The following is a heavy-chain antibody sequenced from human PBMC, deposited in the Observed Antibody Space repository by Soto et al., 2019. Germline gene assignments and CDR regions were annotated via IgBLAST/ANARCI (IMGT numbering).Heavy chain of an antibody. CDR1: GGSISSYY. CDR3: ARLDSSGYLYFDY. CDR2: IYYSGST. J-gene: IGHJ4*02. V-gene: IGHV4-59*01. D-gene: IGHD3-22*01. Sequence: PSETLSLTCTVSGGSISSYYWSWIRQPPGKGLEWIGYIYYSGSTNYNPSLKSRVTISVDTSKNQFSLKLSSVTAADTAVYYCARLDSSGYLYFDYWGQGTLVTVSS.